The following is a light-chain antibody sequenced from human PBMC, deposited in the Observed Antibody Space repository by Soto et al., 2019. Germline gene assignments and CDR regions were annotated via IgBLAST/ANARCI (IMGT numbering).Light chain of an antibody. Sequence: QSVLTQPASVSGSPGQSITISCTGTSSDVGGYNYVSWYQQHPGKAPKLMIYAVSNRPSGVSNRFSGSKSGNTATLTISGLQAEAEADYYCCSYTVSGTYVFGTGTKVTVL. CDR2: AVS. CDR3: CSYTVSGTYV. J-gene: IGLJ1*01. CDR1: SSDVGGYNY. V-gene: IGLV2-14*01.